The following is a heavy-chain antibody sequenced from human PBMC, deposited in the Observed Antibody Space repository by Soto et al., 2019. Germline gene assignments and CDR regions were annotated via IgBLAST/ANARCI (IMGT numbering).Heavy chain of an antibody. CDR2: ISYSGST. Sequence: QLQLQESGPGLVQPSETLSLTCTVSGVSISSRDYYWGWIRQPPGKGLEWIGMISYSGSTYYSPSLKXRXTLXADTSNNQLSLRLSSVTAADTAVFHCMNYKSGWEYWGQGTVVTVSS. V-gene: IGHV4-39*01. CDR1: GVSISSRDYY. D-gene: IGHD6-19*01. J-gene: IGHJ4*02. CDR3: MNYKSGWEY.